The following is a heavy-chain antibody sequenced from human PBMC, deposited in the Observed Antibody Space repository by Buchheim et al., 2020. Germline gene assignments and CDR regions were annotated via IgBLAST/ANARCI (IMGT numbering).Heavy chain of an antibody. V-gene: IGHV4-34*01. CDR2: INHSGST. CDR1: GGSFSGYY. J-gene: IGHJ4*02. CDR3: ASANSVPATAFDY. D-gene: IGHD2-21*02. Sequence: QVQLQQWGAGLLKPSETLSLTCAVYGGSFSGYYWSWIRQPPGKGLEWIGEINHSGSTNYNPFLKSRVTISVDTSKNQFSLKLSSVTAADTAVYYCASANSVPATAFDYWGQGTL.